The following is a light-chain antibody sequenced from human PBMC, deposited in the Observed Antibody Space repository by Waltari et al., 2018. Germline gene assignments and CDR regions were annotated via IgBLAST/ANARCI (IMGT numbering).Light chain of an antibody. Sequence: SVLTHSPGTLPLSPGERATLSCRASQTVRATYLAWYQQKPGQAPTLVIHHTSSRATGLPVRFSGSGSGADFSLTISSLEPEDFAVYYCQQYDISPLTFGAGTKVE. J-gene: IGKJ4*02. CDR2: HTS. CDR3: QQYDISPLT. V-gene: IGKV3-20*01. CDR1: QTVRATY.